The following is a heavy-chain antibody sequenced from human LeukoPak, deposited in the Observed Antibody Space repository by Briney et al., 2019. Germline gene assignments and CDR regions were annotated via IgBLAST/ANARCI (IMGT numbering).Heavy chain of an antibody. D-gene: IGHD6-19*01. CDR3: ARDQSGSGWYSY. CDR1: GGSISSYY. Sequence: PSETLSLTCTVSGGSISSYYWSWIRQPPGKGLEWIGYIYYSGSTNYNPSLKSRVTISVDTSKNQSSLKLSSVIAADTAVYYCARDQSGSGWYSYWGQGTLVTVSS. V-gene: IGHV4-59*01. CDR2: IYYSGST. J-gene: IGHJ4*02.